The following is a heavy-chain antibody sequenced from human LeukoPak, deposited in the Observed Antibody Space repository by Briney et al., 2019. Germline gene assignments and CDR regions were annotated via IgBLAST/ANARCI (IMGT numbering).Heavy chain of an antibody. J-gene: IGHJ6*03. CDR3: ARGAAAAGLWGLYYYYYMDV. V-gene: IGHV4-34*01. CDR1: GGSFSGYY. D-gene: IGHD6-13*01. CDR2: IYYSGST. Sequence: SETLSLTCAVYGGSFSGYYWSWIRQPPGKGLEWIGSIYYSGSTYYNPSLKSRVTISVDTSKNQFSLKLSSVTAADTAVYYCARGAAAAGLWGLYYYYYMDVWGKGTTVTVSS.